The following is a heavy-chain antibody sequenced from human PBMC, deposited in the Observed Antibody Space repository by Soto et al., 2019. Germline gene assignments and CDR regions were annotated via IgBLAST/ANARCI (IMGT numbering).Heavy chain of an antibody. J-gene: IGHJ4*02. Sequence: PSETLSLTCTASGGSISSYYWSWIRQPPGKGQEWIGYIYYSGSTNYNPYIKSRVTISVDTSKNQFSLKLSSVTAADTAVYYCARDLPGYYFDYWGQGTLVTVSS. CDR1: GGSISSYY. CDR3: ARDLPGYYFDY. CDR2: IYYSGST. V-gene: IGHV4-59*01.